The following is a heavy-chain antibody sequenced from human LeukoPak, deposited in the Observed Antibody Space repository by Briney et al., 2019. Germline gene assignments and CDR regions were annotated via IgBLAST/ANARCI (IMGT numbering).Heavy chain of an antibody. CDR2: INHSGST. D-gene: IGHD6-19*01. CDR1: GGSISSGDYY. CDR3: ASLRVREQWLVPFDY. J-gene: IGHJ4*02. V-gene: IGHV4-39*07. Sequence: SETLSLTCTVSGGSISSGDYYWSWIRQPPGKGLEWIGEINHSGSTNYNPSLKSRVTISVDTSKNQFSLKLSSVTAADTAVYYCASLRVREQWLVPFDYWGQGTLVTVSS.